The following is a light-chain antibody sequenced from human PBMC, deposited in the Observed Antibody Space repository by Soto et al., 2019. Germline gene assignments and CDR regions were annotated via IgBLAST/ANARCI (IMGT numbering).Light chain of an antibody. CDR3: QQDSDSPLT. Sequence: EIVLTQSPGTLSLSPGERATLSCRASQTVRTNYLAWSQHKPGQAPRLLIYGASSRATGIPDRFSGSASGLDSTLTINRLEAEDFAVYFCQQDSDSPLTFGGGTKVEIK. CDR1: QTVRTNY. J-gene: IGKJ4*01. V-gene: IGKV3-20*01. CDR2: GAS.